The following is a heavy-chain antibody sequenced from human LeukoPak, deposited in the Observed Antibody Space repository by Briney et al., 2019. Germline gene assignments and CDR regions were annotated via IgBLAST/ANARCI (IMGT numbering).Heavy chain of an antibody. CDR2: INPNGGGT. CDR1: GYTFTGYY. J-gene: IGHJ4*02. V-gene: IGHV1-2*02. D-gene: IGHD2/OR15-2a*01. CDR3: ARDPYYTNSFDY. Sequence: GASVKVSCKASGYTFTGYYIHWVRQAPGQGLEWMGWINPNGGGTKYAQKLQGRVTVTGDTSTNTAYMELSRLKSDDTAVYFCARDPYYTNSFDYWGQGTLVTVSS.